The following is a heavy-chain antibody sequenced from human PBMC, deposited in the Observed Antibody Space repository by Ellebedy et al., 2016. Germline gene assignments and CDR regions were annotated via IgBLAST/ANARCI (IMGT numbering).Heavy chain of an antibody. V-gene: IGHV1-18*01. J-gene: IGHJ4*02. Sequence: ASVKVSXKASGYTFTSYGISWVRQAPGQGLEWMGWISAYNGNTNYAQKLQGRVTMTRNTSISTAYMELSSLRSEDTAVYYCARVRYSGYEWGQGTLVTVSS. D-gene: IGHD5-12*01. CDR1: GYTFTSYG. CDR3: ARVRYSGYE. CDR2: ISAYNGNT.